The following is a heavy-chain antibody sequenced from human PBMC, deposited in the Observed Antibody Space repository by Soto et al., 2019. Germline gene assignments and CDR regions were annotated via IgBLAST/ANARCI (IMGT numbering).Heavy chain of an antibody. Sequence: QVQLVESGGGVVQPGRSLRLSCAASGFTFSSYGMHWVRQAPGKGLEWVAVISYDGSNKYFADSVKGRFTISRDNSKNTLYLQLHSLRAEDTAVYYGGKDRGVRGGAMDVWGKGTTVTVSS. CDR3: GKDRGVRGGAMDV. CDR2: ISYDGSNK. V-gene: IGHV3-30*18. J-gene: IGHJ6*04. D-gene: IGHD3-10*01. CDR1: GFTFSSYG.